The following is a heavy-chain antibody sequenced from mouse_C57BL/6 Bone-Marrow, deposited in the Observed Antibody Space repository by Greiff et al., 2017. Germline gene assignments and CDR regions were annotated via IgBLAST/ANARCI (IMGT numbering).Heavy chain of an antibody. CDR1: GFNIKDDY. Sequence: VQLQQSGAELVRPGASVQLSCTASGFNIKDDYMHWVKQRPEQGLEWIGWIDPENGDTEYASKFQGKATITADTSSNTAYLQLSSLTSEDTAVYYCTTGYDWFAYWGQGTLVTVSA. J-gene: IGHJ3*01. D-gene: IGHD2-3*01. CDR2: IDPENGDT. CDR3: TTGYDWFAY. V-gene: IGHV14-4*01.